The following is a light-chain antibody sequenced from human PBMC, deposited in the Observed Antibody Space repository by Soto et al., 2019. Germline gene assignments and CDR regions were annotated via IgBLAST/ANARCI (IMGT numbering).Light chain of an antibody. CDR1: SSNIGSNS. J-gene: IGLJ3*02. V-gene: IGLV1-44*01. CDR3: ATWDDSLKGPV. Sequence: QSVLTQPPSASGTPGQRVTISCSGSSSNIGSNSIIWYQQLPGTAPKLLISSNNQRPSGVPDRFSCSKSGTSASLAISGLQSEDEDAYHCATWDDSLKGPVFGGGTKLSVL. CDR2: SNN.